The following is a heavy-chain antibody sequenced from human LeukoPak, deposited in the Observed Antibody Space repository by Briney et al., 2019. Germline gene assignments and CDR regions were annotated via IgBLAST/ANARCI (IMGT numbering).Heavy chain of an antibody. Sequence: GGSLRLSCAASGFTFNTFDMNWVPQAPGKGPEWFSYISGSGNTMYYADSVKGRFTISRDNAKNSLYLQMNSLRAEDTAVYYCARCSGVSCFAPYFDYWGQGALVTVSS. J-gene: IGHJ4*02. V-gene: IGHV3-48*03. D-gene: IGHD2-15*01. CDR1: GFTFNTFD. CDR2: ISGSGNTM. CDR3: ARCSGVSCFAPYFDY.